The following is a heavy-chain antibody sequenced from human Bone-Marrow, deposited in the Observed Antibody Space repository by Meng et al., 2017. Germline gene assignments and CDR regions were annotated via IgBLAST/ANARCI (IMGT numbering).Heavy chain of an antibody. D-gene: IGHD4-17*01. Sequence: VLPQESGPGVVKPSGTLSLPCAVSGGSISSSNCWSWVRQPPGKGLEWIGEIYQSGSTNYNPSLKSRVTISVDKSKNQFSLKLSSVTAADTAVYYCARPDYGDYLYYFDYWGQGALVTVSS. CDR1: GGSISSSNC. V-gene: IGHV4-4*02. CDR3: ARPDYGDYLYYFDY. CDR2: IYQSGST. J-gene: IGHJ4*02.